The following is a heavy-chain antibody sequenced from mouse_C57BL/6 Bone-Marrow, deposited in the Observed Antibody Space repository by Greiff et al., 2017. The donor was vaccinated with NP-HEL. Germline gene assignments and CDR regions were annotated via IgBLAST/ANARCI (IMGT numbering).Heavy chain of an antibody. CDR3: AFIYYDHYYAMDY. Sequence: EVQLVESVAELVRPGASVKLSCTASGFNIKNTYMHWVKQRPEQGLEWIGRIDPANGNTKYAPKFQGKATITADTSSNTAYLQLSSLTAEDTAIYYCAFIYYDHYYAMDYWGQGTSVTVSS. CDR2: IDPANGNT. CDR1: GFNIKNTY. D-gene: IGHD2-4*01. V-gene: IGHV14-3*01. J-gene: IGHJ4*01.